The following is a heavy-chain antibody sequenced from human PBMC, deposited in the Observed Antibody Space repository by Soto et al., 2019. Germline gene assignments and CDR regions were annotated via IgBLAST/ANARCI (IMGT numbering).Heavy chain of an antibody. J-gene: IGHJ4*02. CDR2: ISVSGAST. V-gene: IGHV3-23*01. Sequence: EVQLLESGGGLAQPGGSLRLSCAASGFTFSLYAMSWVRQAPGKGLEWVTGISVSGASTYYADSVKGRFTISRDNSKNTLYLQMNSLRAEDTALYYCASMDRYCGRGTCSDYWGQGTLVTVSS. CDR1: GFTFSLYA. CDR3: ASMDRYCGRGTCSDY. D-gene: IGHD2-15*01.